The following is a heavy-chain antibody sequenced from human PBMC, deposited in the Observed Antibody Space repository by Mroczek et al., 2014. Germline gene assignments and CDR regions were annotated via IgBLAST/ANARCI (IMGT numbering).Heavy chain of an antibody. CDR1: VAPSAVVVTT. D-gene: IGHD2-2*01. CDR3: ARDSSNIVVVPAAINEGGYYMDV. V-gene: IGHV4-61*02. Sequence: QVQLQESGPGLVKPSRPCPSPALSLVAPSAVVVTTGAGSASPRKGLEWIGRIYTSGSTNXNPSLKSRVTMSVDTSKNQFSLKLSSVTAADTAVYYCARDSSNIVVVPAAINEGGYYMDVWGKGTTVTVSS. CDR2: IYTSGST. J-gene: IGHJ6*03.